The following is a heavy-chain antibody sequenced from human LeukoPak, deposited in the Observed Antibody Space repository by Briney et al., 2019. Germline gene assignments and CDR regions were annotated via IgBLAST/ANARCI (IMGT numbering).Heavy chain of an antibody. Sequence: TSETLSLTCTVSGGSVSSGSYYWSWIRQPPGKGLEWIGFIFYSGSTKYNPSLKSRVTISVDTSKNQFSLKLSSVTAADTAVYYCARDWGAYSYGYFDYWGQGTLVTVSS. J-gene: IGHJ4*02. CDR3: ARDWGAYSYGYFDY. CDR2: IFYSGST. V-gene: IGHV4-61*01. D-gene: IGHD5-18*01. CDR1: GGSVSSGSYY.